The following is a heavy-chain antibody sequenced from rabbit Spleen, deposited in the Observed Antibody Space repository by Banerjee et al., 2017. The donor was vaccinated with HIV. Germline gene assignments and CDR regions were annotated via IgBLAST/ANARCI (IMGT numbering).Heavy chain of an antibody. CDR3: ARDPAYASGSGADIPYL. Sequence: QLEESGGGLVKPEGSLTLTCKASGVSLNDKDVMCWVRQAPGKGLEWIGCIYIGSVTTDYASWVNGRFTISSDSAQNTLYLQLYSLTVADTATYFCARDPAYASGSGADIPYLWGPGTLVTVS. CDR2: IYIGSVTT. CDR1: GVSLNDKD. D-gene: IGHD1-1*01. J-gene: IGHJ4*01. V-gene: IGHV1S7*01.